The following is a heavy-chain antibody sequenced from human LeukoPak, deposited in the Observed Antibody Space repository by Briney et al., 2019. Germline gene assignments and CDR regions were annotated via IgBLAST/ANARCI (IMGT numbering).Heavy chain of an antibody. J-gene: IGHJ4*02. Sequence: GASVKVSCKASGYTFTDHYVHWVRQAPGQGLEWMGWINPKSGDTKYVQKLQGRPTMTRGTSLRTAYMEVTGLRSDGQDGCDCDASCGGDCASGRYWGKGTLVTVS. CDR3: DASCGGDCASGRY. D-gene: IGHD2-21*01. CDR1: GYTFTDHY. V-gene: IGHV1-2*02. CDR2: INPKSGDT.